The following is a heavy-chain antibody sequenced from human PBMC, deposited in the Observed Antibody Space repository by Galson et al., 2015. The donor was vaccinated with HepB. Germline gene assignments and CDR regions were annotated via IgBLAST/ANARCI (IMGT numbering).Heavy chain of an antibody. Sequence: SLRLSCAASGFTFSSYSMNWVRQAPGKGLEWVSYISSSSSTIYYADSVKGRFTISRDNAKNSLYLQMNSLRAEDTAVYYCARQEYNWNDEAWYFDLWGRGTLVTVSS. J-gene: IGHJ2*01. CDR3: ARQEYNWNDEAWYFDL. V-gene: IGHV3-48*01. CDR1: GFTFSSYS. CDR2: ISSSSSTI. D-gene: IGHD1-1*01.